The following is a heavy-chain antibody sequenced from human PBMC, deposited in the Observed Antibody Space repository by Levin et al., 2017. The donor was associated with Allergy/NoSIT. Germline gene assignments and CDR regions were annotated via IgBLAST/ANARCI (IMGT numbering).Heavy chain of an antibody. CDR3: ARKLRVSGAYDAFDV. V-gene: IGHV3-7*03. J-gene: IGHJ3*01. Sequence: GESLKISCAATGFTFRDYWMTWVRQTPGRGLEWVANIDQDGSQKYYVDSVKGRFTISRDNAKNSVDLQMNYLRDDDTAVYYCARKLRVSGAYDAFDVWGHGTMVTFSS. CDR1: GFTFRDYW. D-gene: IGHD2-15*01. CDR2: IDQDGSQK.